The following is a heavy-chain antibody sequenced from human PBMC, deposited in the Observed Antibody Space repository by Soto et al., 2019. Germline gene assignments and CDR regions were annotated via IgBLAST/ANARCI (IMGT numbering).Heavy chain of an antibody. V-gene: IGHV3-23*01. CDR1: GFTFSSYA. J-gene: IGHJ4*02. Sequence: GGSLRLSCAASGFTFSSYAMSWVRQAPGKGLEWVSAISGSGGSTYYADSVKGRFTISRDNSKNTLYLQMNGLRAEDTAVYYCAKDRSHYDFWSGYSNYWGQGALVTVSS. CDR3: AKDRSHYDFWSGYSNY. CDR2: ISGSGGST. D-gene: IGHD3-3*01.